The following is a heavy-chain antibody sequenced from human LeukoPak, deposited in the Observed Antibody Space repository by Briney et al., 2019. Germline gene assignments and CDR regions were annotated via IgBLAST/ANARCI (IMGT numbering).Heavy chain of an antibody. J-gene: IGHJ3*02. CDR2: FDPEDGET. CDR3: ASYLGYSSSWYNAFDI. CDR1: GYTLTELS. Sequence: ASVKVSCTVSGYTLTELSMHWVRQAPGKGLEWMGGFDPEDGETIYAQKFQGRVTMTEDTSTDTAYMELSSLRSEDTAVYYCASYLGYSSSWYNAFDIWGQGTMVTVSS. V-gene: IGHV1-24*01. D-gene: IGHD6-13*01.